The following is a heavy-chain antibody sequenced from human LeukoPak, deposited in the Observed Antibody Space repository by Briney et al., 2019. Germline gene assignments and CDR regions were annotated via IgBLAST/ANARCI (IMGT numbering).Heavy chain of an antibody. V-gene: IGHV4-4*07. J-gene: IGHJ6*02. Sequence: SETLSLTCTVSGGSISSYYWSWIRQPAGKGLEWIRRIYTSGSTNYNPSLKSRVTMSVDTSKNQFSLKLSSVTAADTAVYYCARAGTTSPYYYYGMDVWGQGTTVTVSS. CDR1: GGSISSYY. CDR3: ARAGTTSPYYYYGMDV. D-gene: IGHD2-2*01. CDR2: IYTSGST.